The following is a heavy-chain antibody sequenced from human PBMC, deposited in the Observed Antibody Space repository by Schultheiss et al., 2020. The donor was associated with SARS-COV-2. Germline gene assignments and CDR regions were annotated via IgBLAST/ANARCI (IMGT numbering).Heavy chain of an antibody. J-gene: IGHJ5*02. CDR3: AKLFPQDIVPFGTHSPFDP. CDR2: TYYRSKWYN. D-gene: IGHD2-8*01. V-gene: IGHV6-1*01. CDR1: GDSVSSNSAA. Sequence: SQTLSLTCAISGDSVSSNSAAWNWIRQSPSRGLEWLGRTYYRSKWYNDYAVSVKSRITINPDTSKNQFSLQLNSVTPEDKAVYYCAKLFPQDIVPFGTHSPFDPWGQGSLVTVAS.